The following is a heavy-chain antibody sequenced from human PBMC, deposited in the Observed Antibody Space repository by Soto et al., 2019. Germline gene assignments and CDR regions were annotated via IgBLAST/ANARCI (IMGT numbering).Heavy chain of an antibody. CDR3: AKDQGGITMVRGVIVKTF. CDR2: INSDGSST. J-gene: IGHJ6*02. Sequence: GGSLRLSCAASGFTFSSYWMHWVRQAPGKGLVWVSRINSDGSSTSYADSVKGRFTISRDNAKNTLYLQMNSLRAEDTAVYYCAKDQGGITMVRGVIVKTFWGQGTTVTVSS. V-gene: IGHV3-74*01. CDR1: GFTFSSYW. D-gene: IGHD3-10*01.